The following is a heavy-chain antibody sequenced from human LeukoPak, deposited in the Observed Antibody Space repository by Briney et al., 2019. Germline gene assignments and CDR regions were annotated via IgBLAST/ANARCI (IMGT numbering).Heavy chain of an antibody. CDR2: IYYSGST. D-gene: IGHD6-6*01. J-gene: IGHJ5*02. CDR1: GGSISGYY. CDR3: ARDREYSSSGLVWFDP. V-gene: IGHV4-59*12. Sequence: SETLSLTCTVSGGSISGYYWRGIRQPPGKGLEWIGYIYYSGSTNYNPSLKSRVTISVDTSENQFSLKLTSVTAADTAVYYCARDREYSSSGLVWFDPWGHGILVTVSS.